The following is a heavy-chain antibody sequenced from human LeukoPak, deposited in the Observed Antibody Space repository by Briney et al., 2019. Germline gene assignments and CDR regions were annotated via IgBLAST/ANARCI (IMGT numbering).Heavy chain of an antibody. CDR3: ASVTEGY. D-gene: IGHD2-21*02. V-gene: IGHV3-48*02. CDR2: ISSSSSTI. J-gene: IGHJ4*01. Sequence: SGGSLRLSCAASGFTLSDYSMNWVRQAPGKGLEWVSYISSSSSTIYYADSVKGRFTISRDNAKKSLYLQVNSLRDEDTAVYYCASVTEGYWGQGTLVTVSS. CDR1: GFTLSDYS.